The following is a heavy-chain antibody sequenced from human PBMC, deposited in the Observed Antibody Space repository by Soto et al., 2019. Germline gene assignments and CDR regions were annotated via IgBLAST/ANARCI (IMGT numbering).Heavy chain of an antibody. CDR3: ARGLLRITGTYNRFDP. CDR2: IIPIFVTA. Sequence: QVQLVQSGAEVKKPGSSVKVSCKASGGTFSSYAISWVRQAPGQGLEWMGGIIPIFVTANYAQKFQGRVTITADKPTSKAYMELSSLRSEATAVYFCARGLLRITGTYNRFDPWGQGTLVTVSS. V-gene: IGHV1-69*06. CDR1: GGTFSSYA. D-gene: IGHD1-20*01. J-gene: IGHJ5*02.